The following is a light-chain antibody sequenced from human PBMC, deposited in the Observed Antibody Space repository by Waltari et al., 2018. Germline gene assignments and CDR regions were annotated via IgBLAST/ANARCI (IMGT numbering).Light chain of an antibody. CDR3: QQYDNWLGT. V-gene: IGKV3-15*01. J-gene: IGKJ1*01. CDR1: QSIRSN. CDR2: GAS. Sequence: SVFPGESATRSCRASQSIRSNLAWYQLKPGQAPRLLIYGASTRATGIPARFSGSGSGTEFTLTISSLQSEDFAVYFCQQYDNWLGTFGQGTKVEIK.